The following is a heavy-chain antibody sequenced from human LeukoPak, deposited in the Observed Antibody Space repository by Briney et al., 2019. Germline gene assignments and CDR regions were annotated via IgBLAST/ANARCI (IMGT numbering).Heavy chain of an antibody. CDR2: IIPIFGTA. V-gene: IGHV1-69*13. CDR1: GGTFSSYA. Sequence: SVKVSCKASGGTFSSYAISWVRQAPGQGLEWMGGIIPIFGTANYAQKFQGRVTITADESTSTAYMELSSLRSEDTAVYYCARDHYLLGGDGEVTTGWFDPWGQGTLVTVSS. CDR3: ARDHYLLGGDGEVTTGWFDP. D-gene: IGHD4-11*01. J-gene: IGHJ5*02.